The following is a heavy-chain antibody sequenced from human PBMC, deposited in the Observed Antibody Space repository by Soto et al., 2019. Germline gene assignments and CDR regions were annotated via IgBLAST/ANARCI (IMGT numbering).Heavy chain of an antibody. V-gene: IGHV5-51*01. CDR1: GYSFTSYW. J-gene: IGHJ5*02. CDR3: ARHRGAGYSSSWYVIGWFDP. Sequence: PGESLKISCKGSGYSFTSYWIGWVRQMPGKGLEWMGIIYPGDSDTRYSPSFQGQVTISADKSISTAYLQWSSLKASDTAMYYCARHRGAGYSSSWYVIGWFDPWGQGTLVTVSS. CDR2: IYPGDSDT. D-gene: IGHD6-13*01.